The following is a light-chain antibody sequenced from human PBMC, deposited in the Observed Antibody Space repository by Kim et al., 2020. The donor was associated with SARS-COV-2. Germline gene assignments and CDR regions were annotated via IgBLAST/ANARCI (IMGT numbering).Light chain of an antibody. J-gene: IGKJ2*01. CDR1: QSVSSY. CDR3: QQRSNWPPMYT. Sequence: SPGERATPSCRASQSVSSYLAWYQPKPGQAPRLLIYDASNRATGIPARFSGSGSGTDFTLTISSLEPEDFAVYYCQQRSNWPPMYTFGQGTKLEI. CDR2: DAS. V-gene: IGKV3-11*01.